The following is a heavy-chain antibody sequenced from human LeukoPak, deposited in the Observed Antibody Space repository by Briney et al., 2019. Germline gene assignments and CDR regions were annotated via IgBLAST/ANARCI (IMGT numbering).Heavy chain of an antibody. D-gene: IGHD2-15*01. Sequence: ASETLSLTCTVSGGSISTSSYYWGWIRQPPGKGLEWIGSINYSGSTYYDPSLKSRVTISVDTSKNQFSLKLSSVTAADTAVYYCARDRFVVAATPYAFDIWGQGTMVTVSS. CDR3: ARDRFVVAATPYAFDI. V-gene: IGHV4-39*07. CDR2: INYSGST. J-gene: IGHJ3*02. CDR1: GGSISTSSYY.